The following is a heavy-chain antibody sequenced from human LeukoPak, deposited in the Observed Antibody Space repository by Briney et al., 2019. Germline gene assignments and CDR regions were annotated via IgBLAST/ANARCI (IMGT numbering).Heavy chain of an antibody. CDR2: INASNGNT. Sequence: GASVKVSCKASGYTFTSYDMHWVRQAPGQRLEWMGWINASNGNTNYAQEFQGRVTITRDTSTSTAYMELSSLRSEDKAVYYCATWGTARRYSAAFDIWGKGAMVTASS. CDR3: ATWGTARRYSAAFDI. J-gene: IGHJ3*02. D-gene: IGHD3-16*01. CDR1: GYTFTSYD. V-gene: IGHV1-3*03.